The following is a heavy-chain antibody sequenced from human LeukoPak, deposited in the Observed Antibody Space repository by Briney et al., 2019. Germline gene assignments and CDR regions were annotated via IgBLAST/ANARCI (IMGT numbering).Heavy chain of an antibody. CDR1: GGSISSSIYY. CDR2: IYYSGGA. V-gene: IGHV4-39*01. D-gene: IGHD3-22*01. CDR3: ARSPYDSSGYYCDY. J-gene: IGHJ4*02. Sequence: SETLSLTCTVPGGSISSSIYYWGWIRQPPGEWLESLGSIYYSGGAYYNPSLKSRVTISVDTSKNQFSLKLSSVTAADTAVYYCARSPYDSSGYYCDYWGQGTLVTVSS.